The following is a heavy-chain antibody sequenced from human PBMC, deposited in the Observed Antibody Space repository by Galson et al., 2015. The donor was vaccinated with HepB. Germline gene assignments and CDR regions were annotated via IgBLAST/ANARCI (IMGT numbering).Heavy chain of an antibody. D-gene: IGHD2-15*01. Sequence: SLRLSCAASGFTFSSYWMHWVRHAPGKGLVWVSRINSDGSTTSYADSVKGRFTISRDNAKNTLYLQMNSLRAEDTAVYYCARGPSYCSGGSCYPHSFWFDPWGQGTLVTVSS. V-gene: IGHV3-74*01. CDR1: GFTFSSYW. CDR2: INSDGSTT. CDR3: ARGPSYCSGGSCYPHSFWFDP. J-gene: IGHJ5*02.